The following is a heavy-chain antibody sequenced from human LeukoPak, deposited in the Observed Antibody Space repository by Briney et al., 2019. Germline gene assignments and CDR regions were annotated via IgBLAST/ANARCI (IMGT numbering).Heavy chain of an antibody. J-gene: IGHJ5*02. CDR2: ISSSSSYI. D-gene: IGHD3-10*01. CDR1: GFTFSSYS. Sequence: GGSLRLSCAASGFTFSSYSMNWVRQAPGKGLEWVSSISSSSSYIYYADSVKGRFTISRDNAKNSLYLQMNSLRAEDTAVYYCARDLEWFGELYLWGQGTLVTVSS. V-gene: IGHV3-21*01. CDR3: ARDLEWFGELYL.